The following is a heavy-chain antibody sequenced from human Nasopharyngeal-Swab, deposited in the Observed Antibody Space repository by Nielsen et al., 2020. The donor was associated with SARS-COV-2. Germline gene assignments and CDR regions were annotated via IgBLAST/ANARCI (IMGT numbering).Heavy chain of an antibody. CDR2: IRSKGNNYAT. CDR1: GFLFSDSA. Sequence: GILKISCAASGFLFSDSAIHWVRQASGKGLEWVGRIRSKGNNYATAYSASVKGRFIIFRDDPTNTAYLQMNSLKTEDTAMYYCTRCGGGCYSGRDYWGQGTLVTVSS. D-gene: IGHD2-15*01. CDR3: TRCGGGCYSGRDY. J-gene: IGHJ4*02. V-gene: IGHV3-73*01.